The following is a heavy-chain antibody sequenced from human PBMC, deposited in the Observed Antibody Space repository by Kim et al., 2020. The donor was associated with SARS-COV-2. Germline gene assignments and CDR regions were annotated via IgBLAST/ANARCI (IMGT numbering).Heavy chain of an antibody. J-gene: IGHJ4*02. V-gene: IGHV3-23*01. CDR3: AKTPLLIVATIFYFDY. D-gene: IGHD5-12*01. Sequence: SVKGRFTISRDNSKNTLYLQMNSLRAEDTAVYYCAKTPLLIVATIFYFDYWGQGTLVTVSS.